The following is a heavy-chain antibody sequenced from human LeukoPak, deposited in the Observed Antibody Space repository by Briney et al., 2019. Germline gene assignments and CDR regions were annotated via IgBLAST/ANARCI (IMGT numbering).Heavy chain of an antibody. Sequence: GGSLRLSCAASGFTFSSYSMTWVRQAPGKGLEWVSSISSSSSYIYYADSVKGRFTISRDNAKNSLYLQMNSLRAEDTAVYYCASIWYSSGWYREYFDYWGQGTLVTVSS. D-gene: IGHD6-19*01. V-gene: IGHV3-21*01. J-gene: IGHJ4*02. CDR2: ISSSSSYI. CDR1: GFTFSSYS. CDR3: ASIWYSSGWYREYFDY.